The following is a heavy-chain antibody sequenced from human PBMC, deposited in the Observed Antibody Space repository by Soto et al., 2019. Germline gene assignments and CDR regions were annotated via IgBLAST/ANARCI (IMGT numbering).Heavy chain of an antibody. D-gene: IGHD6-13*01. CDR2: IYPGDSDT. CDR3: ARQYVGPIAAADNYYFDY. Sequence: PXDSLMVSCKGSGYRFTSYWIGLMRQIPGKGRECMGIIYPGDSDTRYSPSFQGQVTISADKSISTAYLQWSSLKASDTAMYYFARQYVGPIAAADNYYFDYCGQGTLV. J-gene: IGHJ4*02. CDR1: GYRFTSYW. V-gene: IGHV5-51*01.